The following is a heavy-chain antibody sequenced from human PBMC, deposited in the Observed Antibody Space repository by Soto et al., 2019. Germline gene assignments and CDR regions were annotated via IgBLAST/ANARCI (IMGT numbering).Heavy chain of an antibody. V-gene: IGHV4-59*12. Sequence: SETLSLTCTVSGGSISNYYWTWIRQPPGKGLEWIGYIYYSGSTNYNPSLKSRVTISVDRPKNQFSLKLSSVTAADTAVYYCARGQVVAAQHWGQGTLVTAPQ. CDR3: ARGQVVAAQH. J-gene: IGHJ4*02. CDR1: GGSISNYY. D-gene: IGHD2-15*01. CDR2: IYYSGST.